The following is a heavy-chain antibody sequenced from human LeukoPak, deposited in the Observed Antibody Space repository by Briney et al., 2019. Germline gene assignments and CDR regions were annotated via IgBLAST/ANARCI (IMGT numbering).Heavy chain of an antibody. Sequence: GGSLRLSCAASGFTFSSYAMSWVRQAPGKGLEWVSNISGSGGRSRTYYADSVKGRFTISRDNSKTSLYLQMISLRAEDTAVYYCARHLSGVTGYTYGRGIDYWGQGTLVTVSS. D-gene: IGHD5-18*01. CDR2: ISGSGGRSRT. CDR3: ARHLSGVTGYTYGRGIDY. CDR1: GFTFSSYA. J-gene: IGHJ4*02. V-gene: IGHV3-23*01.